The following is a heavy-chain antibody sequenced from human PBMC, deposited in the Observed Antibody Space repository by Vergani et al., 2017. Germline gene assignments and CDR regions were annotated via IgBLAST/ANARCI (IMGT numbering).Heavy chain of an antibody. D-gene: IGHD5/OR15-5a*01. J-gene: IGHJ4*02. Sequence: EVQLVQSGAEVKKPGESLKISCKGSGYSFTSYWIGWVRQMPGKGLEWMGIIYTGDSDTRYSPYFQGQVTISADKSISTADLQWSSLKDSDTAMYYCARHVGVGVYGTLIDYWGQGSLVTVSS. CDR2: IYTGDSDT. CDR3: ARHVGVGVYGTLIDY. CDR1: GYSFTSYW. V-gene: IGHV5-51*01.